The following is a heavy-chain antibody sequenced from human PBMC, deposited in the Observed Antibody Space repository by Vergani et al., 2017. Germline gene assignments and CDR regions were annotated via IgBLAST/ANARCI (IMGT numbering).Heavy chain of an antibody. CDR3: AKDEHSYDSSVPTSAPSFDP. Sequence: QVQLVESGGGVVQPGGSLRLSCAASGFTFSSYGMHWVRQAPGKGLEWVAFIRYDGRNKYYADSVKGRFTISRDNSKNTLYLQMNSLRAEDTAVYYCAKDEHSYDSSVPTSAPSFDPWGQGTLVTVSS. D-gene: IGHD3-22*01. CDR2: IRYDGRNK. CDR1: GFTFSSYG. V-gene: IGHV3-30*02. J-gene: IGHJ5*02.